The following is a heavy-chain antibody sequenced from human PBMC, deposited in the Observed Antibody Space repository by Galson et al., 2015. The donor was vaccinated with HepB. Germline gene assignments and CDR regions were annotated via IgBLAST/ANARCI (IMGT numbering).Heavy chain of an antibody. Sequence: SLRLSCAASGFTFSSYSMNWVRQAPGKGLEWVSYISSSSSTIYYADSVKGRFTISRDNAKNSLYLQMNSLRAEDTAVYYCARDGALPDDFWSGYDYWGQGTLVTVSS. CDR3: ARDGALPDDFWSGYDY. J-gene: IGHJ4*02. D-gene: IGHD3-3*01. V-gene: IGHV3-48*01. CDR2: ISSSSSTI. CDR1: GFTFSSYS.